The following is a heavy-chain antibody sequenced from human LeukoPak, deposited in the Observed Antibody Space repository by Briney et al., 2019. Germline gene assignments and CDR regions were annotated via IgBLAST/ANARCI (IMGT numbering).Heavy chain of an antibody. CDR3: ARDGGGIVGATKGVDY. D-gene: IGHD1-26*01. CDR1: GYTFTGYY. V-gene: IGHV1-2*02. Sequence: ASVKVSCKASGYTFTGYYIHWVRQALGQGLEWMGWINPNSGGTSYAQKFQGRVTMTRDTSTSTVYMELSSLRSEDTAVYYCARDGGGIVGATKGVDYWGQGTLVTVSS. J-gene: IGHJ4*02. CDR2: INPNSGGT.